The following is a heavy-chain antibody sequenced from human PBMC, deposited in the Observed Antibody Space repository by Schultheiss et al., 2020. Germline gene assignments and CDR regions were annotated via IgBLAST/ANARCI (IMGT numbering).Heavy chain of an antibody. CDR3: ARGVGSGWYGKYFQH. Sequence: ASVKVSCKASGGTFSSYAISWVRQAPGQGLEWMGIINPSGGSTSYAQKFQGRVTMTRDTSTSTVYMELSSLRSEDTAVYYCARGVGSGWYGKYFQHWGQGTLVTVSS. D-gene: IGHD6-19*01. CDR2: INPSGGST. CDR1: GGTFSSYA. J-gene: IGHJ1*01. V-gene: IGHV1-46*01.